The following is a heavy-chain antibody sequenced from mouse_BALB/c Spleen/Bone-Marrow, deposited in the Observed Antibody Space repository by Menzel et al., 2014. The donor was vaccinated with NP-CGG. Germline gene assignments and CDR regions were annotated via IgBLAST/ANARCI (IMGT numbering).Heavy chain of an antibody. D-gene: IGHD3-1*01. CDR3: TRGLRAWFAY. J-gene: IGHJ3*01. CDR1: GYTFTSYY. CDR2: INPSNGGT. V-gene: IGHV1S81*02. Sequence: QVQLQQSGDELVKPGASVKLSCKASGYTFTSYYMYWVKQRPGQGLEWIGGINPSNGGTNFNEKFKSKATLTVDKSSSTACMQLSSLTSEDSAVYYCTRGLRAWFAYWGQGTLVTVSA.